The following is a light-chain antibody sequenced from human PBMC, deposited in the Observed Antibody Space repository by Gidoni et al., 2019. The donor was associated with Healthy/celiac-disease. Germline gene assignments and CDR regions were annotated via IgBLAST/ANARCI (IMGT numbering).Light chain of an antibody. J-gene: IGLJ1*01. Sequence: QSVLTPPPSVSGAPGHRVTISCPGSSSNIGAGYDVPWYQQLPGTAPKLLIYGNSNRPSGVPDRFSGSKSGTSASLAITGLQAEDEADYYCQSYDSSMSGSRVFGTGTKVTVL. V-gene: IGLV1-40*01. CDR3: QSYDSSMSGSRV. CDR2: GNS. CDR1: SSNIGAGYD.